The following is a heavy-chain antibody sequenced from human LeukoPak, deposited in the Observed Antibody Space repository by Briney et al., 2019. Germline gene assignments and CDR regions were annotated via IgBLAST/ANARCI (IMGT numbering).Heavy chain of an antibody. V-gene: IGHV1-69*04. CDR1: GYTFISYG. CDR2: IIPILGIA. J-gene: IGHJ4*02. D-gene: IGHD6-6*01. Sequence: SVKVSCKASGYTFISYGISWVRQAPGQGLEWMGRIIPILGIANYAQKFQGRVTITADKSTSTAYMELSSLRSEDTAVYYCASISSEVYSSSSFDYWGQGTLVTVSS. CDR3: ASISSEVYSSSSFDY.